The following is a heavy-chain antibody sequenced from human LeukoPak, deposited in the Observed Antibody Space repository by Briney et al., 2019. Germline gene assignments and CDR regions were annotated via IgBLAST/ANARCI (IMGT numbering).Heavy chain of an antibody. CDR3: AKGLRYLSFNDAFDI. V-gene: IGHV4-39*01. CDR2: MYYSRST. D-gene: IGHD3-9*01. J-gene: IGHJ3*02. CDR1: GGSISTSSFY. Sequence: SETLSPTCTVSGGSISTSSFYWGWIRQPPGKGLEWIGSMYYSRSTYYNPSLKSRVTISVDTSKNQFSLRLSSVTAADTAVYFCAKGLRYLSFNDAFDIWGQGTMVTVSS.